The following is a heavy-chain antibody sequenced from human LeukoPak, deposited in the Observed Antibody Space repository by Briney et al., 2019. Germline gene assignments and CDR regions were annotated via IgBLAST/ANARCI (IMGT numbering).Heavy chain of an antibody. V-gene: IGHV4-59*01. CDR1: GGSISSYY. CDR3: ARGGGDYYASSSKIDY. J-gene: IGHJ4*02. CDR2: IYYSGST. D-gene: IGHD3-22*01. Sequence: SETLSLTCTVSGGSISSYYWSWIRQPPGKGLEWVGYIYYSGSTNYNPSLKSRVTISVDTSKNQFSLKLSSVTAADTAVYYCARGGGDYYASSSKIDYWGQGTLVTVSS.